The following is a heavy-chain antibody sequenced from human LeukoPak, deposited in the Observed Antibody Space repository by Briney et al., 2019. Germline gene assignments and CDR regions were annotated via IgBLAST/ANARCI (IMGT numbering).Heavy chain of an antibody. CDR2: IYYSGST. V-gene: IGHV4-39*01. J-gene: IGHJ6*02. D-gene: IGHD3-3*01. Sequence: PSETLSLTCTVSGGSISSSSYYWGWIRQPPGKGLEWIGSIYYSGSTYYNPSLKSRVTISVDTSKHQFSLKLSSVTAADTAVYYCASQYDFWSGYYTYYYYYGMDVWGQGTTVTVSS. CDR3: ASQYDFWSGYYTYYYYYGMDV. CDR1: GGSISSSSYY.